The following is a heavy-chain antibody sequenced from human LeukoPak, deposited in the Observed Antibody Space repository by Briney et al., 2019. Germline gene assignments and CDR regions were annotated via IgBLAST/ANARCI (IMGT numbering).Heavy chain of an antibody. J-gene: IGHJ5*02. D-gene: IGHD3-10*01. Sequence: SQTLSLTCAISGDSVSSNSAAWNWIRQSPSRGLEWLGRTYYRSKWYNDYAVSVKSRITINPDTSKNQFSLQLNSVTPEDTAVYYCARDQSGVMVRGVINWFDPWGQGTLVTVSS. CDR3: ARDQSGVMVRGVINWFDP. CDR2: TYYRSKWYN. V-gene: IGHV6-1*01. CDR1: GDSVSSNSAA.